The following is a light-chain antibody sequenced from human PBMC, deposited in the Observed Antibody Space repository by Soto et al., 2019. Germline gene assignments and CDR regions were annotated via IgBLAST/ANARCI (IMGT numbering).Light chain of an antibody. CDR2: KAS. V-gene: IGKV1-5*03. CDR1: QSINDW. J-gene: IGKJ1*01. CDR3: QHYDNYSCT. Sequence: DIQMTQSPSTLSASVGDRVTITCRASQSINDWLAWYQQKPGEAPKVLIYKASNLESGVPSRFSGSDSGTEFTLTISSVQPDEFAIYYCQHYDNYSCTFGQGTKVEIK.